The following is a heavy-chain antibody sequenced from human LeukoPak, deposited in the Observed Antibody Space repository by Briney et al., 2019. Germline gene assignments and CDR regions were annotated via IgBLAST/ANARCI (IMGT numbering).Heavy chain of an antibody. Sequence: GGSRGLSCEASGSTFRSIAISGAPKPPGKGLEWVSAISGSGGSTYYADSVKGRFTISRDNSKNTLYLQMNSLRVEDTAVYYCAKWEGYWGQGTLVTVSS. J-gene: IGHJ4*02. CDR1: GSTFRSIA. D-gene: IGHD1-26*01. V-gene: IGHV3-23*01. CDR2: ISGSGGST. CDR3: AKWEGY.